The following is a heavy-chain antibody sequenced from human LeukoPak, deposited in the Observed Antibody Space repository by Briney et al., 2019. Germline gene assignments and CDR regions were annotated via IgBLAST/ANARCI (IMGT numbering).Heavy chain of an antibody. Sequence: PSETLSLTCTVSGGSVSSGSYYWSWIRQPPGKGLEWIGYIYYSGSTNHNPSLKSRVTISVDTSKNQFSLKLSSVTAADTAVYYCARYERTWFDPWGQGTLVTVSS. CDR1: GGSVSSGSYY. D-gene: IGHD3-3*01. CDR2: IYYSGST. V-gene: IGHV4-61*01. CDR3: ARYERTWFDP. J-gene: IGHJ5*02.